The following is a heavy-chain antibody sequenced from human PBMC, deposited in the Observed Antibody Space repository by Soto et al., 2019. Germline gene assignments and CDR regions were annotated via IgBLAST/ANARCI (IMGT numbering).Heavy chain of an antibody. V-gene: IGHV2-5*02. Sequence: QITLKESGPTLVKPTQTLTLTCTFSGFSLSTSGVGVGWIRQPPGKAPEWLALIYWDDDKRYSPILESRLTITKDTSKNQVVLTMTNMGPVDTATYYWAHRRPGWHFDYWGQGSLVTVSS. CDR1: GFSLSTSGVG. J-gene: IGHJ4*02. CDR3: AHRRPGWHFDY. D-gene: IGHD2-15*01. CDR2: IYWDDDK.